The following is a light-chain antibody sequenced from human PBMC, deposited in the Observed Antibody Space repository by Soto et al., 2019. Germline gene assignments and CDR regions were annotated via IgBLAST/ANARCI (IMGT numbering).Light chain of an antibody. CDR1: GSDIGGYDY. Sequence: QSALTQPASVSGSPGQSITISCTGTGSDIGGYDYVSWYQQHPGKAPKLLIYDVNNRPSWVSNRFSGSKSGNTASLTISGLQAEDEADYYCSSYTSSIILHLVFGGGTKLTVL. V-gene: IGLV2-14*03. CDR3: SSYTSSIILHLV. J-gene: IGLJ2*01. CDR2: DVN.